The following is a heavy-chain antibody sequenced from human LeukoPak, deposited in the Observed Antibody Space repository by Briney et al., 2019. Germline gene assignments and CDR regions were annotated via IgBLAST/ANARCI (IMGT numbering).Heavy chain of an antibody. J-gene: IGHJ4*02. V-gene: IGHV3-48*03. CDR1: GFTFSSFE. CDR2: TSSGGSTI. D-gene: IGHD6-19*01. Sequence: GGSLRLSCAASGFTFSSFEMNWVRQAPGKGLEWISYTSSGGSTIYYADSVKGRFTISRDNAKNSLYLQMNRLSAEDTAIYYCARDGGWYYFDYWGQGTLVTVSS. CDR3: ARDGGWYYFDY.